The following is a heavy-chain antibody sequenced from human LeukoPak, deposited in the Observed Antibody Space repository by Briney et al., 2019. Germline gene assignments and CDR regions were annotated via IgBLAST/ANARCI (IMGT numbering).Heavy chain of an antibody. D-gene: IGHD6-6*01. CDR1: VYTFTSYY. J-gene: IGHJ4*02. V-gene: IGHV1-46*01. CDR2: INTTGDST. CDR3: ARKGSSSCFDY. Sequence: ASVKVSCKASVYTFTSYYMHWVRQAPGQGLEWMGIINTTGDSTSHAQKFQGRVTMTRDTSTSTVYMELSSLRSEDTAVYYCARKGSSSCFDYWGQGALVTVSS.